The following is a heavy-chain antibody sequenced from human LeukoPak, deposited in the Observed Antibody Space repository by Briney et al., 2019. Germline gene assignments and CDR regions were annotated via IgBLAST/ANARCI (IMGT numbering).Heavy chain of an antibody. V-gene: IGHV4-59*01. CDR3: ARGRVSSSTWYSTYYYYFYMDV. Sequence: SETLSLTCSVSDDSITMYYWTWIRQPPGKGLEWIGYVDHTGSTNFNPSLNGRVSISRDTSKNLSSLRLRSVTAADTAVYFCARGRVSSSTWYSTYYYYFYMDVWGKGTTVTVSS. D-gene: IGHD4-11*01. CDR2: VDHTGST. J-gene: IGHJ6*03. CDR1: DDSITMYY.